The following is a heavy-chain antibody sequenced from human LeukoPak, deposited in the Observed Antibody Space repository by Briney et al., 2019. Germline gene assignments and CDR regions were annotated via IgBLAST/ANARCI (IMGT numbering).Heavy chain of an antibody. CDR2: ISYDGSNK. CDR3: ARDHRAAGTFVGYYYYYMDV. V-gene: IGHV3-30*03. Sequence: GGSLRLSCAASGFTFSSYGMHWVRQAPGKGLEWVAVISYDGSNKYYADSVKGRFTISRDNSKNTLYLQMNSLRAEDTAVYYCARDHRAAGTFVGYYYYYMDVWGKGTTVTVSS. CDR1: GFTFSSYG. D-gene: IGHD6-13*01. J-gene: IGHJ6*03.